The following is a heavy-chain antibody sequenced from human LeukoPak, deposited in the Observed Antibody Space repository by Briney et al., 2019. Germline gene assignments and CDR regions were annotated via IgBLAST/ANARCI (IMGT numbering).Heavy chain of an antibody. CDR1: GCTFTGYY. D-gene: IGHD3-22*01. V-gene: IGHV1-2*02. CDR3: ARAKAYYYDSSGSPPYYMDV. CDR2: INQNSGGT. Sequence: GSSVKVSCKASGCTFTGYYMHWVGQAAGQGLEWVGWINQNSGGTNYAQKFQGRGTMTRDTSISTAYMELSRLRSDDTAVYYCARAKAYYYDSSGSPPYYMDVWGKGTTVTVSS. J-gene: IGHJ6*03.